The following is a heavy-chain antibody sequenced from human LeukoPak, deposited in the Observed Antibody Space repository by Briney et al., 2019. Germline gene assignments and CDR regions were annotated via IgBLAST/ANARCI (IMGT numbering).Heavy chain of an antibody. CDR1: GYTFSGNY. Sequence: ASVKVSCKASGYTFSGNYIHWVRQAPGQGLEYMGYIDPNSGGTYYIEKLQGRVTMTRDMSINTAYVELSSLTSDDTAVYYCARGGGTVAPAPWVPFAYWGQGTLVTVSS. V-gene: IGHV1-2*02. D-gene: IGHD4-11*01. CDR3: ARGGGTVAPAPWVPFAY. J-gene: IGHJ4*02. CDR2: IDPNSGGT.